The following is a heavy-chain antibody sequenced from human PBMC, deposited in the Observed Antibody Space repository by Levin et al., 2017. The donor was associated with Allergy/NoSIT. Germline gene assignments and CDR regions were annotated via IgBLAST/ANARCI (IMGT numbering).Heavy chain of an antibody. J-gene: IGHJ4*02. CDR3: ARVRGSRAYGADFDS. V-gene: IGHV4-39*01. Sequence: SQTLSLTCSVSGDSIIGSDDFWGWIRQPPGEGLEWIGSISYSGNTYYNASLQSRVTIAVVTSRNQFFLKLMSLTAADTAVYFCARVRGSRAYGADFDSWGQGTLVTVSS. D-gene: IGHD5-12*01. CDR2: ISYSGNT. CDR1: GDSIIGSDDF.